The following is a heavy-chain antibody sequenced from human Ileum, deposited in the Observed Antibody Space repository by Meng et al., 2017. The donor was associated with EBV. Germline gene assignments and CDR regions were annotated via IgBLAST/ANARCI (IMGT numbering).Heavy chain of an antibody. D-gene: IGHD6-19*01. CDR2: IYHSGDS. V-gene: IGHV4-4*02. CDR3: ARDPIPVPGRNFDY. Sequence: HRQESGPGLVKPSGHLSPTSTVSGDSISSNGWRNWVRQPPGRGLEWIGDIYHSGDSNYNPSLKSRVTISLDNSNNQFSLTLSSVTAADTAVYYCARDPIPVPGRNFDYWGQGTLVTVPS. CDR1: GDSISSNGW. J-gene: IGHJ4*02.